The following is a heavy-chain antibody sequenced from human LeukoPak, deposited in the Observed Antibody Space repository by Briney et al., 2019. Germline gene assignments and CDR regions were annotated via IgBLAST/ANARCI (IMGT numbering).Heavy chain of an antibody. D-gene: IGHD1-26*01. Sequence: GGSLRLSCAASGFTFNSYWMTWVRQAPGRGLEWLANIKQDGSEQYYVDSVKGRFTISRANARNSLYLQMNSLRAGDTAVYYCARVGKSGSYPFDYWGQGSLVTVSS. CDR1: GFTFNSYW. J-gene: IGHJ4*02. CDR2: IKQDGSEQ. CDR3: ARVGKSGSYPFDY. V-gene: IGHV3-7*05.